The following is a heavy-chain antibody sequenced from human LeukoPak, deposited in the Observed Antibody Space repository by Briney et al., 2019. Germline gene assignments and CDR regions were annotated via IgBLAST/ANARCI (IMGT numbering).Heavy chain of an antibody. CDR2: IRYDGSNE. CDR3: AKGDGDYANAFDI. V-gene: IGHV3-30*02. CDR1: GFTFSSYG. Sequence: PGGSLRLSCAASGFTFSSYGMHWVRQAPGKGLEWVAFIRYDGSNEYYADSVKGRFTISRDNFKLYMQMNSLRVEDTAVYYCAKGDGDYANAFDIWGQGTMVTVSS. J-gene: IGHJ3*02. D-gene: IGHD4-17*01.